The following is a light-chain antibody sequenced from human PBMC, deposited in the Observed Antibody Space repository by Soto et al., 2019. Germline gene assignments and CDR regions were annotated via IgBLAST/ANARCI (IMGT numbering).Light chain of an antibody. CDR2: GAS. CDR3: QQLNIFPPLFT. CDR1: QGIRSY. Sequence: DIQLTQSPFFLSASVGDRVTITCRASQGIRSYLAWYQQRPGKAPELLIYGASTLRTGVASRFSGSGSRTEFTLTISSLQPEDFATYFCQQLNIFPPLFTFGPGTKVDIK. J-gene: IGKJ3*01. V-gene: IGKV1-9*01.